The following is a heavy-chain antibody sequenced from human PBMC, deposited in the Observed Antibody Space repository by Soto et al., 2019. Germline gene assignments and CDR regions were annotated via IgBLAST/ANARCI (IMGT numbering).Heavy chain of an antibody. CDR3: ARGGIAVAGTHRQRNWFDP. J-gene: IGHJ5*02. V-gene: IGHV4-34*01. D-gene: IGHD6-19*01. CDR2: INHSGST. Sequence: PSETLSLTCAVYGGSFSGYYWSWIRQPPGKGLEWIGEINHSGSTNYNPSLKSRVTISVDTSKNQFSLKLSSVTAADTAVYYCARGGIAVAGTHRQRNWFDPWGQGTLVTVSS. CDR1: GGSFSGYY.